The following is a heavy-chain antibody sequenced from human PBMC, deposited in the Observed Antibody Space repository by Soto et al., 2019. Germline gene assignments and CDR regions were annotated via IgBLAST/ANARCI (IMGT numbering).Heavy chain of an antibody. V-gene: IGHV1-8*01. CDR2: MNPNSGYT. D-gene: IGHD5-18*01. CDR1: GYTFTSYD. J-gene: IGHJ5*02. Sequence: QVQLVQSGAEVKKPGASVKVSCKASGYTFTSYDINWVRQATGQGLEWMGWMNPNSGYTGCAQKFQGRVTMPRNTSISPAYMELSGLRSEDTVVYYGAGVVMDTAMVSAGFAPWGQGTLVTVSS. CDR3: AGVVMDTAMVSAGFAP.